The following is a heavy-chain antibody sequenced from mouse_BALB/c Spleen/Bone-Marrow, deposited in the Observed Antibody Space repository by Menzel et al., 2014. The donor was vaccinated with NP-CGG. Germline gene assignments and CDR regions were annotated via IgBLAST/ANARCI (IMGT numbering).Heavy chain of an antibody. Sequence: VHLVLSGHGLEAPSQSLSITCTVSGFSLSRYSVHWDRQPPGKGLELLGMIWGGGSTDYNSGLKSRLSISKDNTKSQVFLKMNSLQTDDTAVYYCARHGNSFAYWGLGTLVTVAA. V-gene: IGHV2-6-4*01. CDR3: ARHGNSFAY. J-gene: IGHJ3*01. D-gene: IGHD2-1*01. CDR1: GFSLSRYS. CDR2: IWGGGST.